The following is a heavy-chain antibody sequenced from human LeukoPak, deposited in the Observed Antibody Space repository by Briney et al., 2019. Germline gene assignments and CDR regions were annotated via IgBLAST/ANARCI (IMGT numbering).Heavy chain of an antibody. J-gene: IGHJ4*02. V-gene: IGHV3-7*01. CDR2: IKQDGSEK. Sequence: GGSLRLSCAASGFTFSSYWMSWVRQAPGKGLEWVANIKQDGSEKYYVDSVKGRFTISRDNAKNSLYLQMNSLRAEDTAVYYCARDPSDGYNPLFVYWGQGTLVTVSS. CDR1: GFTFSSYW. CDR3: ARDPSDGYNPLFVY. D-gene: IGHD5-24*01.